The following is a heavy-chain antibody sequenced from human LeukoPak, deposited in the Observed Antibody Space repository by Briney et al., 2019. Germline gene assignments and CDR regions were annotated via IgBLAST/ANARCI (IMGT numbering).Heavy chain of an antibody. CDR1: GFNFSSYG. V-gene: IGHV3-33*01. D-gene: IGHD6-19*01. J-gene: IGHJ4*02. Sequence: GGPLRLSCAASGFNFSSYGMHCVRQAPGKGLECVTSIWFDGSNIHYADSVKGRVIISRDNSKSALYLQMNSLRAEDTAIYYCARDSLPMAVTGPFDHWGQGALVTVSS. CDR3: ARDSLPMAVTGPFDH. CDR2: IWFDGSNI.